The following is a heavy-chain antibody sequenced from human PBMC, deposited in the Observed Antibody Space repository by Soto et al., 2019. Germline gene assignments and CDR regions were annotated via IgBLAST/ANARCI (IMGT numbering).Heavy chain of an antibody. CDR1: GGSISSYY. J-gene: IGHJ4*02. V-gene: IGHV4-59*01. CDR3: ARNLYSDYGFHY. CDR2: IFNSGSP. Sequence: SETLSLTCTVSGGSISSYYWSWIRQSPGEGLEWIGYIFNSGSPNYNPSLRGRVTISVDTSKNHISLKLSSVTAADTAMYYCARNLYSDYGFHYWGQGTLVTVSS. D-gene: IGHD4-17*01.